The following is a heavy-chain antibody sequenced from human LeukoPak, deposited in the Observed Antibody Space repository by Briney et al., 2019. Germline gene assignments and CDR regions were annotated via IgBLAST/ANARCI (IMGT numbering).Heavy chain of an antibody. Sequence: GGSLRLSCAASGFTFSSYAMSWVRQAPGKGQEWVSAISGSGGSTYYADSVKGRFTISRDNSKNTLYLQMNSLRAEDTAVYYCAKSMFIAAAEPFPDYYGMDVWGQGTTVTVSS. V-gene: IGHV3-23*01. D-gene: IGHD6-13*01. CDR1: GFTFSSYA. CDR2: ISGSGGST. CDR3: AKSMFIAAAEPFPDYYGMDV. J-gene: IGHJ6*02.